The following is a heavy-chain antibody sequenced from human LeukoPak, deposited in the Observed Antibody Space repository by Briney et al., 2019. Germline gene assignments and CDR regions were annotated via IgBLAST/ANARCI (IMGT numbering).Heavy chain of an antibody. Sequence: PGGSLRLSCAASGFTFNDYYMAWIRRAPGKGLEWVSYISSSGSTIYYADSAKGRFTISRDNAKNSLYLQMDSLRAEDTAIYYCARDGSGRSGWELDFWGQGTLVTVSS. CDR2: ISSSGSTI. CDR1: GFTFNDYY. D-gene: IGHD6-19*01. CDR3: ARDGSGRSGWELDF. J-gene: IGHJ4*02. V-gene: IGHV3-11*01.